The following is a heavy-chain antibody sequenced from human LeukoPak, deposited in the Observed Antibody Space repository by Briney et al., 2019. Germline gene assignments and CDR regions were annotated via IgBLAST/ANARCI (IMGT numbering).Heavy chain of an antibody. J-gene: IGHJ5*02. Sequence: SETLSLTCAVSGGSFSGYYWSWIRQPPGKGLEWIGEINHSESTNYNPSLKSRVSISVDTSKNRLSLKLTSVAAADTAVYYCARGLRSVISSGHRFDPWGQGSLVTVSS. CDR3: ARGLRSVISSGHRFDP. CDR2: INHSEST. CDR1: GGSFSGYY. D-gene: IGHD2-15*01. V-gene: IGHV4-34*01.